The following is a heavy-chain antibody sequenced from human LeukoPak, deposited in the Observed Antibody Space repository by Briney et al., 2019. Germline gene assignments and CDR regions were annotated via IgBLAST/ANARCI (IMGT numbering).Heavy chain of an antibody. CDR2: IYSCGST. V-gene: IGHV3-66*01. CDR1: GFTVSSNY. J-gene: IGHJ4*02. D-gene: IGHD5-12*01. CDR3: VREMGGYPFDH. Sequence: PGGSLRLSCAASGFTVSSNYMSWVRQAPGKGLEWVSVIYSCGSTYYADSVKGRFTISRDNAKNSLYLQMNSLRAEDTAIYYCVREMGGYPFDHWGQGNLVTVSS.